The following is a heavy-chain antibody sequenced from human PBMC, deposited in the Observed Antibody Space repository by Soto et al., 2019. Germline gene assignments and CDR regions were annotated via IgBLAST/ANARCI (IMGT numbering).Heavy chain of an antibody. D-gene: IGHD3-10*01. Sequence: EVQLVESGGGLVRPGGSLRLSCAASGFTFSSYWMHWVRQAPGKGLVWVSRMNEDGATTDYADSVKGRFTISRDNAKNTLYLQMNRLRVEDTAVYYCASVLSGRADVGGPGTTGTVSS. CDR2: MNEDGATT. CDR1: GFTFSSYW. V-gene: IGHV3-74*02. J-gene: IGHJ6*02. CDR3: ASVLSGRADV.